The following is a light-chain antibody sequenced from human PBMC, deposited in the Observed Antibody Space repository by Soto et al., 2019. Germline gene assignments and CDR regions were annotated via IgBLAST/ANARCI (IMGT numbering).Light chain of an antibody. V-gene: IGKV3-20*01. CDR2: GAS. J-gene: IGKJ3*01. Sequence: EIVLTQSPGTLSLSPGERATLSCRASQSVSSSYLAWYQQKPGQAPRLLIYGASRRATGIPDRFSGSGYGTDFTISISRLEPEDCAVYYCQHYGSPITFGPGTKVHIK. CDR3: QHYGSPIT. CDR1: QSVSSSY.